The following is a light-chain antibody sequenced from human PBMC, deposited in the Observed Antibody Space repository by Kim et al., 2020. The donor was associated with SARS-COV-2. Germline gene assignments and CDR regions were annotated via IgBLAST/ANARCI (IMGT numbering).Light chain of an antibody. CDR3: QKLNNYPLT. CDR1: QNINSY. Sequence: STSVGDRVTITCRASQNINSYLAWYQQQPGKAPKLLIYAASTLQSGVPSRFSGSGSGTEFTLTISSLQPEDFATYYCQKLNNYPLTFGGGTKLEI. CDR2: AAS. J-gene: IGKJ4*01. V-gene: IGKV1-9*01.